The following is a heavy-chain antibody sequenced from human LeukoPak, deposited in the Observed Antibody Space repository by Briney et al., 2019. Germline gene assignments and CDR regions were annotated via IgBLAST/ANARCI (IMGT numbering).Heavy chain of an antibody. CDR2: LRGGGDTA. CDR1: GFTFSSYS. CDR3: AKDHNYASGSSYLVGPHYYYMDV. D-gene: IGHD3-10*01. V-gene: IGHV3-23*01. J-gene: IGHJ6*03. Sequence: GGSLRLACAASGFTFSSYSMNWVRQAPGKGLEWVSALRGGGDTAYYADSVKGRLTISRDNSKNILYLEMNSLRAEDAAVYYCAKDHNYASGSSYLVGPHYYYMDVWGKGTTVTISS.